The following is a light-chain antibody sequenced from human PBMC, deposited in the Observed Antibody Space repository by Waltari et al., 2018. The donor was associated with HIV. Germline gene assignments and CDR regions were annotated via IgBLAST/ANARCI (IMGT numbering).Light chain of an antibody. J-gene: IGLJ3*02. CDR2: KVD. V-gene: IGLV2-14*01. CDR3: ASYTANDTVM. Sequence: SGLTQPASVSGFPGQSITISCTGADSDFGFYNFVSWYHQHPVNVPTVILSKVDSRASGVSDRFSGAKSGNTASLTISGLRTEDEGVYFCASYTANDTVMFAGGTTVTVL. CDR1: DSDFGFYNF.